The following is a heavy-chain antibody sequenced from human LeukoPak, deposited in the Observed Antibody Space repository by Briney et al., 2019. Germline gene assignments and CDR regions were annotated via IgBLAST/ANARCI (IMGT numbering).Heavy chain of an antibody. CDR3: ARFDYDRYVAY. CDR1: GFTFSSHA. Sequence: GGSLRLSCAASGFTFSSHAMIWVRQAPGKGLEWVSPISATGHNTYYADSVKGRFTISRDNSKNTLYLQMNSLRADDTAVYYCARFDYDRYVAYWGQGTLVTVSS. V-gene: IGHV3-23*01. CDR2: ISATGHNT. D-gene: IGHD4-17*01. J-gene: IGHJ4*02.